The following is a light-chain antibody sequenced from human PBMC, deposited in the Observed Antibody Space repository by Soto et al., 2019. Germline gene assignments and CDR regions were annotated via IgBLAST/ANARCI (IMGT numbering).Light chain of an antibody. CDR2: TSG. J-gene: IGKJ2*01. V-gene: IGKV1-39*01. CDR3: QQTYSNPYT. CDR1: QRITTY. Sequence: IHMTQSPSSLSASVGDRVTITCRASQRITTYLNWYQQKPGEAPKLLISTSGTLQRGVPSRFSGSGSGTDFTLTITSLQPADFATYFCQQTYSNPYTFGQGTQLEFK.